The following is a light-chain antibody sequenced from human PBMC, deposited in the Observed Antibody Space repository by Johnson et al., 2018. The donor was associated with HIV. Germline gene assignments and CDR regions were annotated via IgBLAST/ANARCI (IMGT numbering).Light chain of an antibody. CDR3: GTWDSSLGYV. V-gene: IGLV1-51*01. CDR2: DNN. Sequence: QSVLTQPPSVSAAPGQKVTISCSGSSSNIGNNYVSWYQQLPGTAPKLLIYDNNKRPSGIPDRFSGSKSCTSATLGITALQTGDEADYYCGTWDSSLGYVFGTGTKFTVL. J-gene: IGLJ1*01. CDR1: SSNIGNNY.